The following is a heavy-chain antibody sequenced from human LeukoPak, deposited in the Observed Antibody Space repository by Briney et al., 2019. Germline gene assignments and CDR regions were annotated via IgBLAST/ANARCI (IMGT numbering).Heavy chain of an antibody. CDR1: GGSFSGYY. V-gene: IGHV4-34*01. Sequence: SETLSLTCAVYGGSFSGYYWSWIRQPPGKGLEWIGEINHSGSTNYNPSLKSRVTISVDTSKNQFSLKLSSVTAADTAVYYCARGHWGLWFGEYYFDYWGQGTLVTASS. CDR2: INHSGST. CDR3: ARGHWGLWFGEYYFDY. J-gene: IGHJ4*02. D-gene: IGHD3-10*01.